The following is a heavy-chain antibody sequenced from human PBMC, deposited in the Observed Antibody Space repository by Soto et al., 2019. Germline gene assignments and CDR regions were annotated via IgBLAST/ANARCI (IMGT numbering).Heavy chain of an antibody. J-gene: IGHJ5*02. CDR2: INHSGST. Sequence: SETLSLTCAVYGGSFSGYYWSWVRQPPGKGLEWIGEINHSGSTNYNPSLKSRVTISVDTSKNQFSLKLSSVTAADTAVYYCARGERIVGATYGAWFDPWGQGTLVTVSS. CDR1: GGSFSGYY. D-gene: IGHD1-26*01. CDR3: ARGERIVGATYGAWFDP. V-gene: IGHV4-34*01.